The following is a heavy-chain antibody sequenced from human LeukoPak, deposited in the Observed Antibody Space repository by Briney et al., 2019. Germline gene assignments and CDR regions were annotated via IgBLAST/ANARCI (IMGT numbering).Heavy chain of an antibody. CDR3: AQMRYYDILTGYPGFDY. J-gene: IGHJ4*02. CDR2: ISSSGSTI. D-gene: IGHD3-9*01. Sequence: GGSLRLSCAASGFTFSSYEMNWVRQAPGKGLEWVSYISSSGSTIYYADSVKGRFTISRDNSKNTLNLQMNSLRAEDTAVYYCAQMRYYDILTGYPGFDYWGQGTLVTVSS. V-gene: IGHV3-48*03. CDR1: GFTFSSYE.